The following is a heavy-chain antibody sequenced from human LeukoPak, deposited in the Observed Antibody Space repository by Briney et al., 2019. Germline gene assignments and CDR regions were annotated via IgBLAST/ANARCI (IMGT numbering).Heavy chain of an antibody. CDR2: ISSSSSYI. CDR3: ARERDYGDFLPDY. CDR1: GFTFSSYS. D-gene: IGHD4-17*01. V-gene: IGHV3-21*01. Sequence: GGSLRLSCAASGFTFSSYSMNWVRQAPGKGLEWVSSISSSSSYIYYADSVKGRFTISRDNAKNSLYLQMNSLRGEDTAVYYCARERDYGDFLPDYWGQGTLVTVSS. J-gene: IGHJ4*02.